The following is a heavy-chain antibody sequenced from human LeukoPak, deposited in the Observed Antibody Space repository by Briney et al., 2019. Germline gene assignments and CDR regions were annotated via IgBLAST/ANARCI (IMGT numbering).Heavy chain of an antibody. D-gene: IGHD5-18*01. CDR2: INPDGNKK. V-gene: IGHV3-7*01. CDR3: ARDLAYSRLDY. CDR1: GLTFNSSW. J-gene: IGHJ4*02. Sequence: GGSLRLSCAVSGLTFNSSWMDWVRQAPGKGLEWVASINPDGNKKYSADSVKGRFTISRDNAENSLYLQMNSLRVEDTAFYYCARDLAYSRLDYWGQGMLVTVSS.